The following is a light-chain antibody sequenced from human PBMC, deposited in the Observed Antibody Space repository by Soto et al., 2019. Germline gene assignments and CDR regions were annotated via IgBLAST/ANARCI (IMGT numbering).Light chain of an antibody. CDR1: QRVRSN. V-gene: IGKV3-15*01. CDR3: QQYNAWPPT. J-gene: IGKJ1*01. Sequence: MMTQSAATRSVSREEVAAGSCRASQRVRSNLAWCQQKPGQAPRLLIYYASTRATGIPARFSGSGSGTEFTFTISSLQSEDFAVYYCQQYNAWPPTFGQGTKVDIK. CDR2: YAS.